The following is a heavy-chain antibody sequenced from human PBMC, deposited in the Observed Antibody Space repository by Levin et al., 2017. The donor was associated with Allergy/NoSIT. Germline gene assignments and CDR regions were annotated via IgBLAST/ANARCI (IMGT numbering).Heavy chain of an antibody. Sequence: ASVKVSCKASGYSFTSYYIHWVRQAPGQGLEWMGILNPSVGPTSYAQRFQGRITLTGDTSTSTAYMDLSSLRSEDTAVYYCAASMLPNWGIDYWGQGTLVTVSS. V-gene: IGHV1-46*01. CDR1: GYSFTSYY. CDR2: LNPSVGPT. CDR3: AASMLPNWGIDY. D-gene: IGHD7-27*01. J-gene: IGHJ4*01.